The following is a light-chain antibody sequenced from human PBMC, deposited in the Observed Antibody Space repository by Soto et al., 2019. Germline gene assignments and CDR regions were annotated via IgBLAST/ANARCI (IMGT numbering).Light chain of an antibody. CDR2: DAS. CDR1: QSVSGTS. Sequence: EIVLTQSPGTLSLSPGERGTLSCRASQSVSGTSLAWYQQRPGQAPRLLIYDASSRATGIPDRFSGSGSGTDFTLTISRLEPEDFAVYYCQHYGTLIYTFGQGTKLEIK. CDR3: QHYGTLIYT. V-gene: IGKV3-20*01. J-gene: IGKJ2*01.